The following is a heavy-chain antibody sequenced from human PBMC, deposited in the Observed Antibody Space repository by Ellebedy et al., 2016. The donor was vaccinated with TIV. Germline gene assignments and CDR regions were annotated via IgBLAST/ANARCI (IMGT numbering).Heavy chain of an antibody. V-gene: IGHV1-2*02. CDR1: GYTFTGSY. Sequence: ASVKVSCKASGYTFTGSYIHWVRQAPGQGPEWTGWINPNSGGPHYAQQFQGRVTMTRDTSINTAYMELSRLRSDDTAVYYCAILQWQGYYFDYWGQGTLVTVSS. J-gene: IGHJ4*02. D-gene: IGHD4-11*01. CDR3: AILQWQGYYFDY. CDR2: INPNSGGP.